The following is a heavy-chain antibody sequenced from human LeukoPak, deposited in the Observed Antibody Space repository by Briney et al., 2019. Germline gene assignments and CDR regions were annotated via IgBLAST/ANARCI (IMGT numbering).Heavy chain of an antibody. CDR2: INHSGST. J-gene: IGHJ4*02. CDR3: ARRGHMGMVRGYLDY. D-gene: IGHD3-10*01. V-gene: IGHV4-34*01. CDR1: GGSFTGYY. Sequence: SETLSLTCAVYGGSFTGYYWSWIRQPPGKGLEWIGEINHSGSTNYNPSLKSRVTISVDTSKNQFSLKLSSVTAADTAVYYCARRGHMGMVRGYLDYWGQETLVTVSS.